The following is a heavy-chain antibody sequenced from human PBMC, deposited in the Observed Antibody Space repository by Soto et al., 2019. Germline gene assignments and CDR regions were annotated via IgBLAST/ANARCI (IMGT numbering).Heavy chain of an antibody. J-gene: IGHJ4*02. Sequence: EVQLLESGGGLVQPGGSLRLSCAASGFTVSSNYMSWVRQAPGKGLEWVSVIYSGGSTYYEDSWKGRFTISSHNSKNTLYLQMNRLRAEDTAVYYCARSRGGYDLWSGYYYFYYWGQGTLVTVSS. CDR1: GFTVSSNY. D-gene: IGHD3-3*01. CDR2: IYSGGST. V-gene: IGHV3-53*04. CDR3: ARSRGGYDLWSGYYYFYY.